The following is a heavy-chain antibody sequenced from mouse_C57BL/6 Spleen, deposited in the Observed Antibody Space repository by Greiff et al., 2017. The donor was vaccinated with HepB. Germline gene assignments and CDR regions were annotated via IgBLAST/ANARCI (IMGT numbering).Heavy chain of an antibody. J-gene: IGHJ1*03. V-gene: IGHV5-16*01. Sequence: EVKLMESEGGLVQPGSSMKLSCTASGFTFSDYYMAWVRQVPEKGLEWVANINYDGSSTYYLDSLKSRFIISRDNAKNILYLQMSSLKSEDTATYYCARDRGYYGSSYGYFDVWGTGTTVTVSS. CDR3: ARDRGYYGSSYGYFDV. CDR2: INYDGSST. D-gene: IGHD1-1*01. CDR1: GFTFSDYY.